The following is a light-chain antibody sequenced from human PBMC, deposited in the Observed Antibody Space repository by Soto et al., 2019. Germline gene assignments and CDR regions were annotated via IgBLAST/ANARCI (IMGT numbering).Light chain of an antibody. V-gene: IGLV2-23*01. CDR2: EGS. Sequence: QSALTQPASVSGSPGQWITISCTGTSSDVGSYKFVSWYQQHPGKAPKLMIYEGSKRPSGVSNRFSGSKSGNMASLTISGLQAEDEADYYCCSYAGSSTLVFGGGTKLTVL. CDR3: CSYAGSSTLV. CDR1: SSDVGSYKF. J-gene: IGLJ2*01.